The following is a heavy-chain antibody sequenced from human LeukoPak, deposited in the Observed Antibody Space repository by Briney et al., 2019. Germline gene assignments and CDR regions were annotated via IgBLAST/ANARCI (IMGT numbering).Heavy chain of an antibody. CDR2: INTNTGNP. J-gene: IGHJ6*02. Sequence: ASVKVSCKASGYTFTSYAMNWVRQAPGQGLEWMGWINTNTGNPTYAQGFTGRFVFSLDTSVSTAYLQISSLKAEDTAVYYCARDFSPYYYYGMDVWGQGTTVTVSS. CDR1: GYTFTSYA. D-gene: IGHD2/OR15-2a*01. CDR3: ARDFSPYYYYGMDV. V-gene: IGHV7-4-1*02.